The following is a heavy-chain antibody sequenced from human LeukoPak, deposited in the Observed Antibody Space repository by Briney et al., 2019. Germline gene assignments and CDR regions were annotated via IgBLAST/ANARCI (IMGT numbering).Heavy chain of an antibody. J-gene: IGHJ3*02. CDR1: GFTFSRYA. CDR3: ATGALYAFDI. V-gene: IGHV3-30*04. CDR2: APQDGSDE. Sequence: GGSLRLSCAASGFTFSRYAMHWVRQAPGKGLEWVAVAPQDGSDEDYADSVKGRFTISRDNSKNTLNLQMNSLGPEDTALYYCATGALYAFDIWGQGTMVSVSS.